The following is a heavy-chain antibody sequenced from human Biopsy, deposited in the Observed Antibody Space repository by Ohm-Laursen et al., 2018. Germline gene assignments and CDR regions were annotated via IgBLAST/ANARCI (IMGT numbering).Heavy chain of an antibody. CDR2: IYYRGNT. D-gene: IGHD3-10*01. J-gene: IGHJ3*01. Sequence: SETLSLTCTVSGDSITSYFWNWIRQAPGKGLERIGNIYYRGNTNYSPSLKSRATISLDSSKNQFSLNLNSVTATDTAVYYCARRLPLRGFAFDVWGQGTVVTVS. CDR3: ARRLPLRGFAFDV. V-gene: IGHV4-59*08. CDR1: GDSITSYF.